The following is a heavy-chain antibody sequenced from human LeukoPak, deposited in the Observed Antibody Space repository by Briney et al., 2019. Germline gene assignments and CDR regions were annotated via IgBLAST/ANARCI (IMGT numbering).Heavy chain of an antibody. V-gene: IGHV3-64*01. Sequence: PGGSLRLSCAASGFTFSSYAMHWVRQAPGKGLEYVSAISSNGGSTYYANSVKGRFTISRDNVKNSLYLQMNSLRAEDTAVYYCARVPRNFDWLFWYYFDYWGQGTLVTVSS. CDR2: ISSNGGST. D-gene: IGHD3-9*01. CDR3: ARVPRNFDWLFWYYFDY. J-gene: IGHJ4*02. CDR1: GFTFSSYA.